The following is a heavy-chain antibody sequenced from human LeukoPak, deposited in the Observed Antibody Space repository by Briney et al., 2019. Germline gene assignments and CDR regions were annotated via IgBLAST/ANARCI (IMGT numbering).Heavy chain of an antibody. D-gene: IGHD3-22*01. CDR3: ARGPYSYDSSGAFDI. Sequence: SQTLSLTCTVSGDSISSGDYYWSWIRQPAGKGLEWIGRISSSGSTNYNPSLKSRVTISVDTSKNQFSLKLSSVTAADTAVYFCARGPYSYDSSGAFDIWGQGTMVTVSP. CDR1: GDSISSGDYY. J-gene: IGHJ3*02. CDR2: ISSSGST. V-gene: IGHV4-61*02.